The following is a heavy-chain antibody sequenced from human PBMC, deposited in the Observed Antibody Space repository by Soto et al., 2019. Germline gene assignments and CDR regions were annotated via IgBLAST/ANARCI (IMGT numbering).Heavy chain of an antibody. V-gene: IGHV4-31*03. CDR3: AKDILVTVIAAADLFDY. CDR1: GGSISSGGYY. Sequence: SETLSLTCTVSGGSISSGGYYWSWIRQHPGKGLEWIGYIYYSGSTYYNPSLKSRVAISVDTSKNQFSLKLSSVTAADTAVYYCAKDILVTVIAAADLFDYWGQGTLVTVSS. J-gene: IGHJ4*02. D-gene: IGHD6-13*01. CDR2: IYYSGST.